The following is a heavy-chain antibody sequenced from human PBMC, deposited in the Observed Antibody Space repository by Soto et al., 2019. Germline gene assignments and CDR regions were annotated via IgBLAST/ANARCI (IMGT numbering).Heavy chain of an antibody. CDR2: HYNDGST. Sequence: SETLSLTCNVSGGSVSSGGHYWSWVRQSPETGLEWIGYHYNDGSTFYNPALQSRAVISVDKTKNHLFLNLRSVTAADTAVYYCPRPRYAGLLQDDWGQGILVTDS. J-gene: IGHJ4*01. CDR3: PRPRYAGLLQDD. D-gene: IGHD5-12*01. CDR1: GGSVSSGGHY. V-gene: IGHV4-31*03.